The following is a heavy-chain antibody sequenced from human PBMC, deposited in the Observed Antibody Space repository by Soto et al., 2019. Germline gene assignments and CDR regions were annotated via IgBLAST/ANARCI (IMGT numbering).Heavy chain of an antibody. CDR2: ISGSGGST. J-gene: IGHJ4*02. D-gene: IGHD3-9*01. CDR1: GFTFSSYA. V-gene: IGHV3-23*01. Sequence: LRLSCAASGFTFSSYAMNWVRQAPGKGLEWVSGISGSGGSTDYADSVKGRFTVSRDNSKNTLYLEMNSLRAEDTAIYYCAKGLQTGYPKTDFDYWGQGTLVTVSS. CDR3: AKGLQTGYPKTDFDY.